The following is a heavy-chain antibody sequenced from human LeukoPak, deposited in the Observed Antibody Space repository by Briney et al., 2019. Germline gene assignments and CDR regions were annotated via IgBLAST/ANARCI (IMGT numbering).Heavy chain of an antibody. J-gene: IGHJ3*02. CDR2: IYYSGST. CDR3: ARVHGSSDVFDI. D-gene: IGHD3-22*01. CDR1: GGSISSYY. V-gene: IGHV4-59*01. Sequence: SETLSLTCTVSGGSISSYYWSWIRQPPGKGLEWTGYIYYSGSTNYNPSLKSRVTISVDTSKNQFSLKLSSVTAADTAVYYCARVHGSSDVFDIWGQGTMVTVSS.